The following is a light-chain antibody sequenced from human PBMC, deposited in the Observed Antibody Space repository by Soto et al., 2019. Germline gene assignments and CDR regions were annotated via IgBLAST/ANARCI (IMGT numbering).Light chain of an antibody. V-gene: IGKV1-5*01. CDR3: QQYNSYWT. Sequence: DIQMTQSPSSVSESGGDRVAITCRASQSISSWLAWYQQKPGKAPKLLIYDASSLESGVPSRFSGSGSGTEFTLTISSLQPEDFATYYCQQYNSYWTVGQGTKVDIK. CDR2: DAS. J-gene: IGKJ1*01. CDR1: QSISSW.